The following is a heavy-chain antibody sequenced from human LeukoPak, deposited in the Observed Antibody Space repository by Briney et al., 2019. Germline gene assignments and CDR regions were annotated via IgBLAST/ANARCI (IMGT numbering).Heavy chain of an antibody. V-gene: IGHV4-39*07. Sequence: ETLSLTCTVSGGSISSSSYYWGWIRQPPGKGLEWIGSIYYSGSTYYNPSLKSRVTISVDTSKNQFSLKLSSVTAADTAVYFCAGDYGDYYFDYWGQGTLVTVSS. CDR2: IYYSGST. CDR1: GGSISSSSYY. J-gene: IGHJ4*02. D-gene: IGHD4-17*01. CDR3: AGDYGDYYFDY.